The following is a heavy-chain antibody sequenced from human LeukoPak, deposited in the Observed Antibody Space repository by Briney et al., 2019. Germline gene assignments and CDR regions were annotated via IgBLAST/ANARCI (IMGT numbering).Heavy chain of an antibody. V-gene: IGHV1-18*01. CDR1: GYTFTSYG. Sequence: ASVKVSCKASGYTFTSYGISWVRQAPGQGLEWMGWISAYNGNTNYAQKLQGRVTMTTDTSTSTAYMELSSLRSEDTAVYYCARDQTGYCSSTSCYHYGMDVWGQGTTVTVSS. J-gene: IGHJ6*02. CDR2: ISAYNGNT. CDR3: ARDQTGYCSSTSCYHYGMDV. D-gene: IGHD2-2*03.